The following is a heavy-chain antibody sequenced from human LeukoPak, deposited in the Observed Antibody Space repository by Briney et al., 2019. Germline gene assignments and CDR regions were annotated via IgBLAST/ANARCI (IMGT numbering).Heavy chain of an antibody. Sequence: PSETLSLTCSVSGGSISSSDHFWGWIRQPPGKGLEWIGSIYYSGTTYYNPSLKSRVTISVDMSKNQFSLKLSSVTAADTAVYYCAGHSDRTAYTAKGFDYWGQGTLVTVSS. CDR1: GGSISSSDHF. D-gene: IGHD2-21*02. J-gene: IGHJ4*02. V-gene: IGHV4-39*01. CDR2: IYYSGTT. CDR3: AGHSDRTAYTAKGFDY.